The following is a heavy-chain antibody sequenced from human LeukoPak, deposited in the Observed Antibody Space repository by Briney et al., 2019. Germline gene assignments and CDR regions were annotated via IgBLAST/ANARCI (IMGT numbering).Heavy chain of an antibody. D-gene: IGHD3-22*01. CDR3: ARRGRGLRYYCDSSGYYVFDS. CDR2: INHSGST. J-gene: IGHJ4*02. Sequence: SETLSLTCAVSGGSFSGYYWSWIRQPPGKGLEWIGEINHSGSTNYNPSLKSRVMISIDTSKNQFSLKLKSVTAAVTVVYYCARRGRGLRYYCDSSGYYVFDSWGQGDLVTVSS. CDR1: GGSFSGYY. V-gene: IGHV4-34*01.